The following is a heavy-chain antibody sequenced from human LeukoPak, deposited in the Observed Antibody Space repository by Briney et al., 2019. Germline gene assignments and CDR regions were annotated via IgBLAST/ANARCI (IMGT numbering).Heavy chain of an antibody. D-gene: IGHD6-13*01. CDR2: INPNSGGT. V-gene: IGHV1-2*02. CDR1: GHTFTGYY. J-gene: IGHJ5*02. Sequence: ASVKVSCKASGHTFTGYYMHWVRQAPGQGLEWMGWINPNSGGTNYAQKFQGRVTMTGDTSISTAYMELSRLRSDDTAVYYCARSIAAAGRNWFDPWGQGTLVTVSS. CDR3: ARSIAAAGRNWFDP.